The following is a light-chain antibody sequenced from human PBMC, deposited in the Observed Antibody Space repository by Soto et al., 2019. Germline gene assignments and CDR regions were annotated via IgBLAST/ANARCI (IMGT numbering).Light chain of an antibody. Sequence: DIQLTQSPSLLSASVGDRVTITCRASQGISTYLAWYQQTSGKAPKLLITAASTLQRGVQSRFSGSGSGTQFALTISSLQPEDFATYYCQQLNAYPLTFGGGTRVEIK. J-gene: IGKJ4*01. CDR1: QGISTY. CDR2: AAS. CDR3: QQLNAYPLT. V-gene: IGKV1-9*01.